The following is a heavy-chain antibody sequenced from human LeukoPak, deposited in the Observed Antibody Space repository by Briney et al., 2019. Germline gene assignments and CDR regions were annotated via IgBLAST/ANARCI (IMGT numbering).Heavy chain of an antibody. Sequence: GGSLRLSCATSGFTFSNYWMYWVRQAPGRGPESVSRIKTDGSITGYADSVKGRFTISRDNAKNSLYLQMNSLRAEDTAVYYCAREDGYSSSWYSDYWGQGTLVTVSS. CDR3: AREDGYSSSWYSDY. V-gene: IGHV3-74*01. CDR1: GFTFSNYW. CDR2: IKTDGSIT. D-gene: IGHD6-13*01. J-gene: IGHJ4*02.